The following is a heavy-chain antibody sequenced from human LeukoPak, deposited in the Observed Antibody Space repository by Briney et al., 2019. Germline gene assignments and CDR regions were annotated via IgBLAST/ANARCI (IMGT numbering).Heavy chain of an antibody. CDR2: VYYTGVN. Sequence: SGAPFLPFTVSGGYHITSGPYLGWVCPPPGKGLGWVGGVYYTGVNSTNPFFRSRMSISVDTSKNQFSLNLTSVTAADAAVYYCARERSSSGGHNWFDPWGQGTLVTVSS. J-gene: IGHJ5*02. CDR3: ARERSSSGGHNWFDP. CDR1: GGYHITSGPY. V-gene: IGHV4-39*07. D-gene: IGHD4-23*01.